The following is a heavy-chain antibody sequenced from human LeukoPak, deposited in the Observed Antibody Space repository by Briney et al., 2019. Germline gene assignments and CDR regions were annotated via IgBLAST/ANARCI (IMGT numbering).Heavy chain of an antibody. Sequence: PSETLSLTCTVSGGSISSGSYYWSWIRQPAGKGLEWIGRIYTSGCTNYNPSLKSRVTISVDTSKNQFSLKLSSVTAADTAVYYCARDRRWVGATWDPTDQPAWFDPWGQGTLVTVSS. CDR3: ARDRRWVGATWDPTDQPAWFDP. J-gene: IGHJ5*02. CDR2: IYTSGCT. V-gene: IGHV4-61*02. D-gene: IGHD1-26*01. CDR1: GGSISSGSYY.